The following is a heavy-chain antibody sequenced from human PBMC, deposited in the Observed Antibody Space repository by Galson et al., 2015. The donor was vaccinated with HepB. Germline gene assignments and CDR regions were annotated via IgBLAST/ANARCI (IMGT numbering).Heavy chain of an antibody. CDR2: ISGSGGST. V-gene: IGHV3-23*01. J-gene: IGHJ5*02. D-gene: IGHD2-2*01. CDR3: AKVNRAGYCSSTSCLAGENWFDP. Sequence: SLRLSCAASGFTFSSYAMSWVRQAPGKGLEWVSAISGSGGSTYYADSVKGRFTISRDNSKNTLYLQMNSLRAEDTAVYYCAKVNRAGYCSSTSCLAGENWFDPWGQGTLVTVSS. CDR1: GFTFSSYA.